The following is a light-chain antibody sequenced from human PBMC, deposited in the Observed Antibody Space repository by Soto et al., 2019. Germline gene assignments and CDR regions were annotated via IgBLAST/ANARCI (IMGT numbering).Light chain of an antibody. CDR3: QSYDNTNQV. Sequence: NFMLTQPHSVSESPGKTVTISCTRSSGSIASYYVQWYRQRPGSAPTTVIYEHNQRPSGVPGRFSGFIDSSSNSASLTISGLKTEDEADYCCQSYDNTNQVFGGGT. CDR2: EHN. V-gene: IGLV6-57*03. CDR1: SGSIASYY. J-gene: IGLJ3*02.